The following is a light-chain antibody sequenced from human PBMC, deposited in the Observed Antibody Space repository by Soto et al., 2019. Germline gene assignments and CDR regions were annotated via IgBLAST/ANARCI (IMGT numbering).Light chain of an antibody. CDR3: QQYKNWPRT. CDR1: QSISTN. CDR2: GAS. V-gene: IGKV3-15*01. Sequence: ETVMTQSPATLSVSPGESATLSCGASQSISTNLAWYQQKPGQAPRLLIYGASTRVTGMPARFSGSGSGTEFTLTISSLQSEDSAVDYCQQYKNWPRTFGQGTKVEIK. J-gene: IGKJ1*01.